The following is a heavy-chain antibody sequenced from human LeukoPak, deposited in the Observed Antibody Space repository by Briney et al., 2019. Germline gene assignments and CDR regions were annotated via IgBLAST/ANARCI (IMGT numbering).Heavy chain of an antibody. CDR2: ISGSDGST. J-gene: IGHJ3*02. CDR3: AKSGYSSGWFRAFDI. D-gene: IGHD6-19*01. CDR1: GCIFNYYA. V-gene: IGHV3-23*01. Sequence: PGGSLRLSCATSGCIFNYYAMSWVRQAPGKGLEWVSGISGSDGSTYYADSVKGRFSISRDNSKKTLFLQMNSLRAEDTAVYYCAKSGYSSGWFRAFDIWGQGTLVTVSS.